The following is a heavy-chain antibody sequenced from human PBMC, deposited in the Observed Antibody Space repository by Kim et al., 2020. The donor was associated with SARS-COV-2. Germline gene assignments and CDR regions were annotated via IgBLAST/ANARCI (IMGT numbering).Heavy chain of an antibody. CDR3: AKDREVVPAASYYYYG. D-gene: IGHD2-2*01. V-gene: IGHV3-30*18. J-gene: IGHJ6*01. CDR1: GFTFSSYG. Sequence: GGSLRLSCAASGFTFSSYGMHWVRQAPGKGLEWVAVISYDGSNKYYADSVKGRFTISRDNSKNTLYLQMNSLRAEDTAVYYCAKDREVVPAASYYYYG. CDR2: ISYDGSNK.